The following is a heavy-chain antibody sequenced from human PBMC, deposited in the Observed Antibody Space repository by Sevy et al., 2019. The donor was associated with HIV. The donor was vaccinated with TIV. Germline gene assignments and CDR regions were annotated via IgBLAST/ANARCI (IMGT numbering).Heavy chain of an antibody. V-gene: IGHV4-59*01. CDR3: ARDRTVTTLGYYYYYGMDV. CDR2: IYYSGST. Sequence: SETLSLTCTVSGGSISSYYWSWIRQPPGKGLEWIGYIYYSGSTNYNPSLKSRVTLSVDTSTNQFSLKLSSVTAADTAVYYCARDRTVTTLGYYYYYGMDVWGQGTTVTVSS. J-gene: IGHJ6*02. CDR1: GGSISSYY. D-gene: IGHD4-4*01.